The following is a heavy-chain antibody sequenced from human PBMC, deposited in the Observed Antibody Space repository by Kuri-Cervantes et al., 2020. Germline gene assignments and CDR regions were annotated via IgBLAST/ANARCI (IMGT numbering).Heavy chain of an antibody. D-gene: IGHD5-24*01. CDR1: GNTFSSYD. V-gene: IGHV1-69*04. J-gene: IGHJ2*01. Sequence: SVKVSCKTSGNTFSSYDMTWVRQATGQGLEWMGRIIPILGIANYAQKFQGRVTITADKSTSTAYMELSSLRSEDTAVYYCAIWDGYNSQYFDLWGRGTLVTVSS. CDR2: IIPILGIA. CDR3: AIWDGYNSQYFDL.